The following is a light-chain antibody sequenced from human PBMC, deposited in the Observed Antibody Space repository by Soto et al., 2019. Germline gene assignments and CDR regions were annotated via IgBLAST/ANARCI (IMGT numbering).Light chain of an antibody. J-gene: IGKJ5*01. CDR3: QQSYGTPIT. V-gene: IGKV3-11*01. CDR2: GAS. Sequence: EIVLTQSPATLSLSPGERATLSCRASQSVSSYLAWYQQKPGQAPRPLIYGASTRATGIPARFSGSGSGTDFTLTITSLQPEDFATYYCQQSYGTPITFGQGTRLEIK. CDR1: QSVSSY.